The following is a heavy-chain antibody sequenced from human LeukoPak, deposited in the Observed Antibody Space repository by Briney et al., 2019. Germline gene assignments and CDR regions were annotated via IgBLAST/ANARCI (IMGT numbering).Heavy chain of an antibody. CDR1: GFTFSSYG. Sequence: GGSLRLSGAASGFTFSSYGMHWVRQAPGKGLEWVAVIWYDGSNKYYADSVKGRFTISRDNFKNTLDLQMNSLRAEDTAVYYCARLAIGAAGRGEIDYWGQGTLVTVSS. CDR3: ARLAIGAAGRGEIDY. D-gene: IGHD6-13*01. CDR2: IWYDGSNK. J-gene: IGHJ4*02. V-gene: IGHV3-33*01.